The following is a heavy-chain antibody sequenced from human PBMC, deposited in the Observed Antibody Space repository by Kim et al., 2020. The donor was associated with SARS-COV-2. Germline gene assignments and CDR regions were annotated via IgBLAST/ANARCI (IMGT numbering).Heavy chain of an antibody. D-gene: IGHD6-6*01. V-gene: IGHV4-34*01. Sequence: SETLSLTRAVYGGSFSGYYWSWIRQPPGKGLEWIGEINHSGSTNYNPSLKSRVTISVDTSKNQFSLKLSSVTAADTAVYYCARPDSRIAARLPRFDYWGQGTLVTVSS. J-gene: IGHJ4*02. CDR2: INHSGST. CDR1: GGSFSGYY. CDR3: ARPDSRIAARLPRFDY.